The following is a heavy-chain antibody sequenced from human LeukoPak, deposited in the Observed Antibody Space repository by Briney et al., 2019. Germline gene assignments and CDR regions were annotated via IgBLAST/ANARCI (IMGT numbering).Heavy chain of an antibody. Sequence: GASVKVSCKASGDTFTSYGISWVRQAPGQGLEWMGWISAYNGDTNYAQKFQGRVTLTTDTSTRTAYMELSALRSDDTAVYFCARPLPYYYDSSGRYAFDVWGQGTMVTVSS. J-gene: IGHJ3*01. CDR3: ARPLPYYYDSSGRYAFDV. V-gene: IGHV1-18*01. D-gene: IGHD3-22*01. CDR1: GDTFTSYG. CDR2: ISAYNGDT.